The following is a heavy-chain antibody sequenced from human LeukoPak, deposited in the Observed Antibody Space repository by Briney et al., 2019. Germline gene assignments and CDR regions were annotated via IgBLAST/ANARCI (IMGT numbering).Heavy chain of an antibody. CDR2: ISSNGGST. V-gene: IGHV3-64*01. CDR3: ARDYAPGYYYYYYYMDV. CDR1: GFTFSSYA. J-gene: IGHJ6*03. D-gene: IGHD3-16*01. Sequence: PGGSLRLSCAASGFTFSSYAMHWVRQAPGKGLEYVSAISSNGGSTYYANSVKGRFTISRDNSKNTLYLQMGSLRAEDMAVYYCARDYAPGYYYYYYYMDVWGKGTTVPSP.